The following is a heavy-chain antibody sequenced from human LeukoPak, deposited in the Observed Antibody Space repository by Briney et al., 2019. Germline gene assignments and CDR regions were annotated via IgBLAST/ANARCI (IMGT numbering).Heavy chain of an antibody. Sequence: GGSLRLSCAASGFHFSSYVMSWVRQAPGKGLEWVSAISGSGGSAYYADPVKGRFTISRDNSKNTLYLQMNSLRAEDTAVYSCAPFSGIYYDHGYFDYWGQGTLVTVSS. D-gene: IGHD3-22*01. CDR1: GFHFSSYV. V-gene: IGHV3-23*01. J-gene: IGHJ4*02. CDR2: ISGSGGSA. CDR3: APFSGIYYDHGYFDY.